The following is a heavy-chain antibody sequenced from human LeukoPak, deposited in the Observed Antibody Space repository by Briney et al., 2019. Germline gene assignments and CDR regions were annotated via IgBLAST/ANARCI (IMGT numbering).Heavy chain of an antibody. CDR1: GFTFSDYY. Sequence: GGSLRLSCAASGFTFSDYYMSWIRQAPGKGLEWVSYISSSGSTIYYADSVKGRVTISRDNATNSLYLQMNSLRAEDTAVYYCARVPSGWYVPYFDYWGQGTLVTVSS. CDR3: ARVPSGWYVPYFDY. J-gene: IGHJ4*02. D-gene: IGHD6-19*01. CDR2: ISSSGSTI. V-gene: IGHV3-11*01.